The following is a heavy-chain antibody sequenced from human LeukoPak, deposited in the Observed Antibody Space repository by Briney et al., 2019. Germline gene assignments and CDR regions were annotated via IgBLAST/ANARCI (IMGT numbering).Heavy chain of an antibody. J-gene: IGHJ4*02. CDR3: ARDPYYYDSSGYYFGYFDY. D-gene: IGHD3-22*01. CDR2: ISAYNGNT. CDR1: GYTFTSYG. V-gene: IGHV1-18*01. Sequence: ASVKVSCKASGYTFTSYGISWVRQAPEQGLEWMGWISAYNGNTNYAQKLQGRVTMTTDTSTSTAYMELRSLRSDDTAVYYCARDPYYYDSSGYYFGYFDYWGQGTLVTVSS.